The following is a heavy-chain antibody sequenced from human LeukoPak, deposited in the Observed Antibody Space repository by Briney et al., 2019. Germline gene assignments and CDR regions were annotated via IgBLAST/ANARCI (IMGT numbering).Heavy chain of an antibody. Sequence: PGGSLRLSCAASGYTFNIYWMRWDRQAPGKGLEWVANINQDGSEKYCVDSVKGRFTISRDNAKNSLYLHMNSLRAEDTAVYYCARDNAHGDSEDYWGQGTLVTVSS. CDR2: INQDGSEK. CDR3: ARDNAHGDSEDY. D-gene: IGHD4-17*01. CDR1: GYTFNIYW. V-gene: IGHV3-7*05. J-gene: IGHJ4*02.